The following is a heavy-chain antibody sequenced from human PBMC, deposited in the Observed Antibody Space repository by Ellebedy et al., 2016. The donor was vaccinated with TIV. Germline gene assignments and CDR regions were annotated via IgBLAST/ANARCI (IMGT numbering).Heavy chain of an antibody. CDR3: ARGLRRGMDV. V-gene: IGHV4-59*12. D-gene: IGHD3-16*01. Sequence: SETLSLXCTVSGGSISSYYWSWIRQPPGKGLEWIGYIYYSGSTNYNPSLKSRVTISVDTSKNQFSLKLSSVTAADTAVYYCARGLRRGMDVWGQGTTVTVSS. CDR1: GGSISSYY. J-gene: IGHJ6*02. CDR2: IYYSGST.